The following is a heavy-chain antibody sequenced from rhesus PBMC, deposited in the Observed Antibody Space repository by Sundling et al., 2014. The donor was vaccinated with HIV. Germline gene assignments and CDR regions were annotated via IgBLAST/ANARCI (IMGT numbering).Heavy chain of an antibody. D-gene: IGHD4-29*01. V-gene: IGHV2-95*01. CDR1: GFSISTSGTG. CDR2: IYWNDAK. J-gene: IGHJ1*01. Sequence: QVTLKESGPALVKPTQTLTLTCTFSGFSISTSGTGVGWIRQPPGKALEWLTSIYWNDAKYYSTSLKSRLTISKDTSKNQVVLTMTNMDPVDTATYYCARGYDYGSPGYFEFWGQGALVTVSS. CDR3: ARGYDYGSPGYFEF.